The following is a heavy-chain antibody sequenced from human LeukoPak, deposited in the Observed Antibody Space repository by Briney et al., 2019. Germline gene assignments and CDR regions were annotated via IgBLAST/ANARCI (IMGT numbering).Heavy chain of an antibody. CDR1: GFTFGNHW. V-gene: IGHV3-74*03. D-gene: IGHD6-6*01. CDR3: ARDQRVTGRPDIDY. Sequence: PGGSLRLSCAASGFTFGNHWMHWVRQTPGKGLVWVSRISSDGSSTTYAGSVKGRFTISRDNAKNTLYLQMNNLRAEDTAMYYCARDQRVTGRPDIDYWGQGTLVIVSS. J-gene: IGHJ4*02. CDR2: ISSDGSST.